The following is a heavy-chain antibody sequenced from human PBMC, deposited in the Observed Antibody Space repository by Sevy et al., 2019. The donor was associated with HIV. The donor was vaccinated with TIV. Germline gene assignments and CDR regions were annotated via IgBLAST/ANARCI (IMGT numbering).Heavy chain of an antibody. J-gene: IGHJ5*02. Sequence: ASVKVSCKASGGTFSSYAISWVRQAPGQGLEWMGGIIPIFGTANYAQTFQGRVTITADESTSTAYMELSSLRSEDTAVYYCARDGLGSSSWYRWFDPWGQGTLVTVSS. D-gene: IGHD6-13*01. CDR1: GGTFSSYA. V-gene: IGHV1-69*13. CDR2: IIPIFGTA. CDR3: ARDGLGSSSWYRWFDP.